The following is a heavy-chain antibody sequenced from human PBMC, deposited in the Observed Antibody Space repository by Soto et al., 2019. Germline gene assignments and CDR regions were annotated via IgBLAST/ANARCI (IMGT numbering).Heavy chain of an antibody. CDR1: GYTFTGYY. CDR3: ARGSPRYVRGSYLQYYYYYGMDV. D-gene: IGHD3-16*02. V-gene: IGHV1-2*04. J-gene: IGHJ6*02. Sequence: GASVKVSCKASGYTFTGYYMHWVRQAPGQGLEWMGWINPNSGGTNYAQKFQGWVTMTRDTSISTAYMELSRLRSDDTAVYYCARGSPRYVRGSYLQYYYYYGMDVWGQGTTVTVSS. CDR2: INPNSGGT.